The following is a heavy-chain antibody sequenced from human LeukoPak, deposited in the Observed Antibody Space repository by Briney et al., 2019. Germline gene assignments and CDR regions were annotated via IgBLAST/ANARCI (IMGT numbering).Heavy chain of an antibody. CDR2: IKEDGSEI. Sequence: PGGSLRLSCAASAFTFSNYWMSWVRQAPGKGLEWVANIKEDGSEINYVDSVKGRFTISRDNAKNSLYLQMNSLRVDDTAVYYCARDRGYSTFDYWGLGTLVTVSS. V-gene: IGHV3-7*01. CDR3: ARDRGYSTFDY. D-gene: IGHD4-23*01. J-gene: IGHJ4*02. CDR1: AFTFSNYW.